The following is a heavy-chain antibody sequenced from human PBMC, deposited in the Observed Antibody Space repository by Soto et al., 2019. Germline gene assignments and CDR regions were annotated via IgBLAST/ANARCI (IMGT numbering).Heavy chain of an antibody. V-gene: IGHV1-18*01. Sequence: ASVKVSCKASGYIYMNFDIIWVRQAPGQGLEWMGWMSAYKGNTNYAQKFQGRVTMTTDTSTSTACTELRSLRSDDTAIYYCAMEQPQNPSPRIRFLEWSNAPNYGGMSVSARRTTVTVSS. CDR1: GYIYMNFD. CDR2: MSAYKGNT. CDR3: AMEQPQNPSPRIRFLEWSNAPNYGGMSV. J-gene: IGHJ6*02. D-gene: IGHD3-3*01.